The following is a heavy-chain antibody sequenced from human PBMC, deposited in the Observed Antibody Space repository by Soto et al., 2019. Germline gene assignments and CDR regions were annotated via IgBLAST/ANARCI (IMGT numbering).Heavy chain of an antibody. CDR1: GGTLSSYA. Sequence: GASVKVSCKASGGTLSSYAISWVRQAPGQGLEWMGGIIPIFGTANYAQKFQGRVTITADESTSTAYMELSSLRSEDTAVYYCARPTGDYYDSSGPDAFDIWGQGTMVTV. V-gene: IGHV1-69*13. D-gene: IGHD3-22*01. J-gene: IGHJ3*02. CDR3: ARPTGDYYDSSGPDAFDI. CDR2: IIPIFGTA.